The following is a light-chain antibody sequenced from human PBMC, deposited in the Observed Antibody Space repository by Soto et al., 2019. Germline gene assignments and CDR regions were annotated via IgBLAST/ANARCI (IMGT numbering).Light chain of an antibody. Sequence: IQMTQSPSSLSASVGDRVTITCQASQDISNFLNWYQQKPGKAPNLLIYDASNLPAGVPARFSGGGSGTEFTLSISTLQPEDFATYYCQQYDNLPLTFGGGTKVDIK. J-gene: IGKJ4*01. CDR1: QDISNF. CDR3: QQYDNLPLT. CDR2: DAS. V-gene: IGKV1-33*01.